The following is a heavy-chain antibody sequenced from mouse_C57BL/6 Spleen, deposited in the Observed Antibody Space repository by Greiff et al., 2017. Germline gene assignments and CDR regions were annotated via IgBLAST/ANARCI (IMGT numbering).Heavy chain of an antibody. CDR3: ARWDYGYDY. D-gene: IGHD2-2*01. CDR2: INPGSGGT. CDR1: GYAFTNYL. J-gene: IGHJ2*01. Sequence: VQLQQSGAELVRPGTSVKVSCKASGYAFTNYLIEWVKQRPGQGLEWIGVINPGSGGTNYNEKFKGKATLTADKASSTAYMHLSSLTSEDSAVYFCARWDYGYDYWGQGTTLTVSS. V-gene: IGHV1-54*01.